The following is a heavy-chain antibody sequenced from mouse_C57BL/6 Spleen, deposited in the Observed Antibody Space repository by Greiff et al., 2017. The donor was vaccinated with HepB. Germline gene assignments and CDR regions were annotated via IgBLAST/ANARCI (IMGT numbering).Heavy chain of an antibody. D-gene: IGHD2-3*01. CDR1: GYTFTSYW. CDR2: INPSSGYT. J-gene: IGHJ1*03. CDR3: ASFYDGYSEGYWYFDV. Sequence: QVQLKQSGAELAKPGASVKLSCKASGYTFTSYWMHWVKQRPGQGLEWIGYINPSSGYTKYNQKFKDKATLTADKSSSTAYMQLSSLTYEDSAVYYCASFYDGYSEGYWYFDVWGTGTTVTVSS. V-gene: IGHV1-7*01.